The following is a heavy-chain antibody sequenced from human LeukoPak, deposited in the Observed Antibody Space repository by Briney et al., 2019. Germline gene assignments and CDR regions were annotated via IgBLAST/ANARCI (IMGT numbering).Heavy chain of an antibody. CDR1: GFTFSSYW. Sequence: PGGSLRLSCAASGFTFSSYWMSWVRQAPGKGPEWVANIKQDGNEKYYVDSVKGRFTISRDNTRNSLYLQMNSLSAEDTAVYYCARDKVEGPTICDYWGQGTLVTVSS. CDR2: IKQDGNEK. CDR3: ARDKVEGPTICDY. J-gene: IGHJ4*02. V-gene: IGHV3-7*01. D-gene: IGHD1-26*01.